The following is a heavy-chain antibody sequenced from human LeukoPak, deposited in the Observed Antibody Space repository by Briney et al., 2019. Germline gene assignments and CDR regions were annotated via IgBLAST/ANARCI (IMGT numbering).Heavy chain of an antibody. CDR1: GGSFSDYF. J-gene: IGHJ4*02. V-gene: IGHV4-34*01. Sequence: SETLPLTCAVYGGSFSDYFWNWIRQTPGKGLEWIGEINHGGGTNYNPSLKSRATMSVDTSKKQFSLNLTSVTAADTAVYYCARGEDGTGDYRPTYFDSWGQGTLVTVSS. D-gene: IGHD4-17*01. CDR3: ARGEDGTGDYRPTYFDS. CDR2: INHGGGT.